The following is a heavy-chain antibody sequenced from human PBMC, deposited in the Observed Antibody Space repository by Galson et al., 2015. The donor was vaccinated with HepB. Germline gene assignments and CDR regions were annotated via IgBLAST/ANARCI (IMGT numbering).Heavy chain of an antibody. V-gene: IGHV5-51*01. D-gene: IGHD1-1*01. Sequence: QSGAEVKKPGESLKISCQGSGYTFTNNWIAWVRQLPDKGLDWMGIIYPGDSDTRYSPSFQGQVTISADRSISTAYLQWSSLRASDTAMYFCARIQGAPTGNYGTAISDYWGQGTLVTVSS. CDR2: IYPGDSDT. CDR1: GYTFTNNW. CDR3: ARIQGAPTGNYGTAISDY. J-gene: IGHJ4*02.